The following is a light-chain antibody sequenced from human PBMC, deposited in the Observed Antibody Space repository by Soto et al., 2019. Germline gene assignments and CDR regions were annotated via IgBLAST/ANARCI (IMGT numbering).Light chain of an antibody. J-gene: IGKJ4*01. CDR3: QQYDNWPSVT. CDR2: GAS. Sequence: EIVMTQSPATLSVSPGERATLSCRASQTVSRNLAWYQQKAGQAPRLLIYGASTRATGIPARFSGSGSGTEFTLTISSLQSEDFAFYYCQQYDNWPSVTFGGGTKVEIK. CDR1: QTVSRN. V-gene: IGKV3-15*01.